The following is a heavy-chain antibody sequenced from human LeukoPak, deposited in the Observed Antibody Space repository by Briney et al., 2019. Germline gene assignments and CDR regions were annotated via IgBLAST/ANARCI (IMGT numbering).Heavy chain of an antibody. CDR1: GFDFTTYN. D-gene: IGHD2/OR15-2a*01. V-gene: IGHV3-21*01. CDR3: ARDRSHPSFADAFDI. Sequence: GGSLRLSCAASGFDFTTYNMNWVRQAPGKGLEWVSSISRTSDYIYYADSVKGRFTISRDNAKNSLYLQMSSLRADDTAVYYCARDRSHPSFADAFDIWGQGTVVTVSS. CDR2: ISRTSDYI. J-gene: IGHJ3*02.